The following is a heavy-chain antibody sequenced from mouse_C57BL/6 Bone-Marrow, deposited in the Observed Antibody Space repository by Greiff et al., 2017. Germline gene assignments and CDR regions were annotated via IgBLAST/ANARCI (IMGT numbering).Heavy chain of an antibody. Sequence: EVKLEESGPGMVKPSQSLSLTCTVTGYSITSGYDWHWIRHFPGNKLEWMGYISYSGSTNYNPSLKSRISITHDTSKNHFFLKLNSVTTEDTATYYCARDSLPGWFAYWGQGTLVTVSA. CDR3: ARDSLPGWFAY. CDR1: GYSITSGYD. J-gene: IGHJ3*01. V-gene: IGHV3-1*01. CDR2: ISYSGST. D-gene: IGHD6-2*01.